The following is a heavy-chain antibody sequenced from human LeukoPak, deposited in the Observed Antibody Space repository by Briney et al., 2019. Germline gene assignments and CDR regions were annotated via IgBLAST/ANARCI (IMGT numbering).Heavy chain of an antibody. J-gene: IGHJ4*02. CDR3: ARSGSYFLEDYFDY. Sequence: GGSLRLSCAASGFTFSSYDMNWVRQAPGKGLEWVSYISSSSSTIYYADSVKGRFTISRDNAHNSLYLQKKRLRAEGTAVYYCARSGSYFLEDYFDYWGQGTLVTVSS. CDR1: GFTFSSYD. CDR2: ISSSSSTI. V-gene: IGHV3-48*03. D-gene: IGHD1-26*01.